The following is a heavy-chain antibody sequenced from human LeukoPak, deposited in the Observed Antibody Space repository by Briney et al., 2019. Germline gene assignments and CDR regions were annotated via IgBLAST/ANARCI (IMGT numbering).Heavy chain of an antibody. D-gene: IGHD3-22*01. CDR2: VYYSGST. CDR1: GGSISSSSYH. J-gene: IGHJ4*02. V-gene: IGHV4-39*01. CDR3: ARRVDSSGYFYYFDY. Sequence: SETLSLTCTVSGGSISSSSYHWGWIRQPPGKGLEWIGSVYYSGSTYYNPSLKSRVTISVDTSKNQFSLKLSSVTAADTAVYYCARRVDSSGYFYYFDYWGQGTLVTVSS.